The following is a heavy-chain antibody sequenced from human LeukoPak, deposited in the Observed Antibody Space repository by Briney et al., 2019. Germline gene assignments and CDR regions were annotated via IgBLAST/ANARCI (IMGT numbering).Heavy chain of an antibody. CDR2: IYYSGST. V-gene: IGHV4-39*07. CDR3: ARADSGSYQLPYYFDY. CDR1: GGSISSSSYY. D-gene: IGHD1-26*01. J-gene: IGHJ4*02. Sequence: SETLSLTCTVSGGSISSSSYYWGWIRQPPGKGLEWIGSIYYSGSTYYNPSLKSRVTISVDRSKNQFSLKLSSVTAADTAVYYCARADSGSYQLPYYFDYWGQGTLVTVSS.